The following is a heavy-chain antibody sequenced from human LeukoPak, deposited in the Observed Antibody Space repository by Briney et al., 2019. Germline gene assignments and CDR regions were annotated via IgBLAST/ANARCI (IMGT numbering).Heavy chain of an antibody. Sequence: PSETLSLNCTVSGGSISSYQWSWIRQPPGKGLEWIGYISYSGFTNYNPSLKSRVTISLDTSKNQFSLKLTSVTAADTAVYYCAGHHPRNTVDFWGQGTLVTVSS. D-gene: IGHD2-8*02. CDR3: AGHHPRNTVDF. CDR2: ISYSGFT. V-gene: IGHV4-59*08. J-gene: IGHJ4*02. CDR1: GGSISSYQ.